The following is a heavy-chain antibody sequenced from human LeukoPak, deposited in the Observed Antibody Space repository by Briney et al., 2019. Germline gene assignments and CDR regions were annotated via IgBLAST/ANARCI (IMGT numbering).Heavy chain of an antibody. CDR1: GGSISSSSYY. D-gene: IGHD1-26*01. V-gene: IGHV4-39*01. Sequence: SETLSLTCTVSGGSISSSSYYWGWIRQPPGQGLEWIGSIYYSGSTYYHPSLKSRVTISVDTSKNQFSLKLSSVTAADTAVYYCARRGGDGSPIDYWGQGTLVTVSS. CDR3: ARRGGDGSPIDY. CDR2: IYYSGST. J-gene: IGHJ4*02.